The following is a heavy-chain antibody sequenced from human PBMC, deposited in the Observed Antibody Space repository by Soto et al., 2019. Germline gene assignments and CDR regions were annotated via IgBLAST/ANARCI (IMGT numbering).Heavy chain of an antibody. CDR3: TRLKAPGAFDI. J-gene: IGHJ3*02. Sequence: GGSLRLSCSASGFTFSGSAMHWVRQASGKGLEWVGRIRSKANSYATAYAASVKGRFTISRDDPKNTAYLQMNSLKTEDTAVYYCTRLKAPGAFDIWGQGTMVTVSS. V-gene: IGHV3-73*01. CDR2: IRSKANSYAT. CDR1: GFTFSGSA.